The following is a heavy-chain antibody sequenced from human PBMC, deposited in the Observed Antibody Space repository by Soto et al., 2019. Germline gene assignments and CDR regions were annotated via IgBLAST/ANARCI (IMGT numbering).Heavy chain of an antibody. Sequence: GASVKVSCKASGYTFTGYYMHWVRQAPGQGLEWMGWINPNSGGTNYAQKFQGWVTMTRDTSISTAYMELSRLRSDDTAVYYCARDGVDERATTVPFDYWGQGTLVTVSS. CDR1: GYTFTGYY. CDR3: ARDGVDERATTVPFDY. V-gene: IGHV1-2*04. D-gene: IGHD1-26*01. J-gene: IGHJ4*02. CDR2: INPNSGGT.